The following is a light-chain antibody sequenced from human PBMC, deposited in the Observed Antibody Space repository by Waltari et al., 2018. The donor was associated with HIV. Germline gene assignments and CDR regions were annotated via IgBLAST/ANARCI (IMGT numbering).Light chain of an antibody. Sequence: QSVLTQPPSVSGAPGQRVPISGTGSSSNIGAGYDVHWSQQLPGTAPKLLIYGNSNRPSGVPDRFSGSKSGTSASLAITGLQAEDEADYYCQSYDSSLSGSMVFGGGTKLTVL. J-gene: IGLJ2*01. CDR3: QSYDSSLSGSMV. CDR2: GNS. V-gene: IGLV1-40*01. CDR1: SSNIGAGYD.